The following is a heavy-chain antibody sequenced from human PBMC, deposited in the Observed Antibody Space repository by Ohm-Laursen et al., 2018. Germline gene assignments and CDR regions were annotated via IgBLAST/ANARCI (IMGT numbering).Heavy chain of an antibody. J-gene: IGHJ4*02. D-gene: IGHD4-17*01. CDR2: IYTSGST. V-gene: IGHV4-4*07. CDR1: GASMSTYY. Sequence: SETLSLTCTVSGASMSTYYWSWIRQPAGKGLEWIGRIYTSGSTNYNPSLESRVTISADTSKNQFSLRLTSVTAADTAVYYCARQDSGDYYFDYWGQGTLVTVSS. CDR3: ARQDSGDYYFDY.